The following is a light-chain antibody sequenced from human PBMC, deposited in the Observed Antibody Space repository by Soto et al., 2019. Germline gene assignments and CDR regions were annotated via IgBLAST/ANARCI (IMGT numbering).Light chain of an antibody. CDR1: QSVSSY. CDR2: DAS. Sequence: EIVMAQSPATLSLSTGERATLSCRSSQSVSSYLAWYQQKPGQAPRLLIYDASNGATGIPARFSGSGSGTDFTLTISSLEPEDIAVYYCQQRSNWPPVTFGQGTRLEIK. CDR3: QQRSNWPPVT. J-gene: IGKJ5*01. V-gene: IGKV3-11*01.